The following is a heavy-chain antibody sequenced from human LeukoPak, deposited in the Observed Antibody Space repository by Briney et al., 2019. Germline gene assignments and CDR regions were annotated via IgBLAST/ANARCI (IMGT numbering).Heavy chain of an antibody. J-gene: IGHJ4*02. CDR1: GYSFTSYW. CDR3: ARRFFKVDYYDSSGYYSLFDY. D-gene: IGHD3-22*01. V-gene: IGHV5-51*03. Sequence: PGESLKISCKGSGYSFTSYWIGWVRQMPGKGLEWMGIIYPGGSDTRYSPSFQGQVTISADKSISTAYLQWSSLKASDTAMYYCARRFFKVDYYDSSGYYSLFDYWGQGTLVTVPS. CDR2: IYPGGSDT.